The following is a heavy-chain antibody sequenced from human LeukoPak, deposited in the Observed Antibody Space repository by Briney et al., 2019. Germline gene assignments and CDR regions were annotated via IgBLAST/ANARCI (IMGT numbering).Heavy chain of an antibody. V-gene: IGHV3-9*01. J-gene: IGHJ6*02. CDR2: ISWSSGNI. D-gene: IGHD5-12*01. CDR3: ARDAWRRAFNYGMDV. CDR1: GFPFDDYA. Sequence: GRPLRLSCAASGFPFDDYAMHWVRQAPGKGLEWVAGISWSSGNIGYADSVKGRFTISRDNAENSLHLQMNSLRTEDTALYFCARDAWRRAFNYGMDVWGQGTTVAVSS.